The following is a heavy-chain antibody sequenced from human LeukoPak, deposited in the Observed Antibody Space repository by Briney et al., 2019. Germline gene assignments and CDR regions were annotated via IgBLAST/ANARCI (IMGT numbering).Heavy chain of an antibody. Sequence: PSETLSLTCTVSGGSISSGSYFWTWIRQPAGKGLEWIGRIYTSGNTNYNPSLKSRVTISVETSKNQFSLKLSSVTAADTAVYYCARVGLSVAQRGLNWFGPWGQGTLVTVSS. CDR3: ARVGLSVAQRGLNWFGP. CDR2: IYTSGNT. J-gene: IGHJ5*02. CDR1: GGSISSGSYF. V-gene: IGHV4-61*02. D-gene: IGHD4-23*01.